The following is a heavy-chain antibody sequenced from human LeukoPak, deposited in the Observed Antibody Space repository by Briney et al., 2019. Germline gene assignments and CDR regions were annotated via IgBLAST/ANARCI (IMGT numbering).Heavy chain of an antibody. J-gene: IGHJ4*02. Sequence: GRSLRLSCAASGFTFSSYAMSWVRQAPGKGLEWVSSISSSSSYIYYADSVKGRFTISRDNAKNSLYLQMNSLRAEDTAVYYCASNLNLRWFGELLNYWGQGTLVTVSS. V-gene: IGHV3-21*01. CDR2: ISSSSSYI. CDR3: ASNLNLRWFGELLNY. D-gene: IGHD3-10*01. CDR1: GFTFSSYA.